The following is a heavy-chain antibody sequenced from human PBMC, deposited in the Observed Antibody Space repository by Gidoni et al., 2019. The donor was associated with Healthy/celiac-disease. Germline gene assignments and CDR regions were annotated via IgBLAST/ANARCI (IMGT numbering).Heavy chain of an antibody. V-gene: IGHV3-11*05. D-gene: IGHD1-1*01. CDR3: ARGHSPSYNWNDVDYYYYGMDV. CDR2: ISSSSSYT. J-gene: IGHJ6*02. CDR1: GFTFSDYY. Sequence: QVQLVESGGGLVKPGGSLRLSCAASGFTFSDYYMSWIRQAPGKGLEWVSYISSSSSYTNYADSVKGRFTISRDNAKNSLYLQMNSLRAEDTAVYYCARGHSPSYNWNDVDYYYYGMDVWGQGTTVTVSS.